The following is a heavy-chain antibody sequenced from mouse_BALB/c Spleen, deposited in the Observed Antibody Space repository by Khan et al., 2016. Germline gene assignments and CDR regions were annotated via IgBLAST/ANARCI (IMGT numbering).Heavy chain of an antibody. Sequence: QVQLKESGPGLVAPSQSLSLTCTVSGFSLTGYGVNWVRQPPGKGLEWLGKIWADGRTDYNSVLKSRVSTSKDNSKSQVVFQMNSLQTDDTANYCCSRDYDGFAYWGQGTPVIVSA. D-gene: IGHD2-12*01. CDR3: SRDYDGFAY. CDR1: GFSLTGYG. V-gene: IGHV2-6-7*01. J-gene: IGHJ3*01. CDR2: IWADGRT.